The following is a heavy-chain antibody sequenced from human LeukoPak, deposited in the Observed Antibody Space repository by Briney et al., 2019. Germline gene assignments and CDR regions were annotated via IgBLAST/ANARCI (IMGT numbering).Heavy chain of an antibody. Sequence: GGFLRLSCTASGFTFSNYAMHWVRQAPGKGLEWVAAIWYDASNKYYAESVKGRFTISRDNSKNTLYLQMNSLKAEDTAVYYCARVFSGSGSSGSFDCWGQGTLVTVSS. J-gene: IGHJ4*02. CDR3: ARVFSGSGSSGSFDC. D-gene: IGHD3-3*01. CDR2: IWYDASNK. CDR1: GFTFSNYA. V-gene: IGHV3-33*01.